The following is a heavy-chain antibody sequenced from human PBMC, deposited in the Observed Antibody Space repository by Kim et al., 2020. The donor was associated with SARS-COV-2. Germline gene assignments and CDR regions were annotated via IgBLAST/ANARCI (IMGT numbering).Heavy chain of an antibody. CDR3: TRAPLGGSGWYV. Sequence: EHAASVKGRFTISRDDSKSIAYLQMNSLKTEDTAVYYCTRAPLGGSGWYVWGQGTLVTVSS. D-gene: IGHD6-19*01. V-gene: IGHV3-49*02. J-gene: IGHJ4*02.